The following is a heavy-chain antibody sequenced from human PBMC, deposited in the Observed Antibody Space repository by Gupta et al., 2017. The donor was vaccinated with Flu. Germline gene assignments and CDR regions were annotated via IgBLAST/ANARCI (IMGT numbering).Heavy chain of an antibody. CDR3: ARNRGWQQFDY. Sequence: EEQLVESGGGLVQPGGFLRLSCVVSVFKFRSYWMDWVRQAPGKGLEWVANIAADDSVKNYADSVKGRFTISRDDAKNSLFLQMNSLRAEDTAVYYCARNRGWQQFDYWGQGALVTVSS. CDR1: VFKFRSYW. V-gene: IGHV3-7*01. CDR2: IAADDSVK. D-gene: IGHD3-10*01. J-gene: IGHJ4*02.